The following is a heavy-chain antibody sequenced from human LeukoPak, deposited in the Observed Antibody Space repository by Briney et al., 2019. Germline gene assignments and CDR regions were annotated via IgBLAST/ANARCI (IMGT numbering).Heavy chain of an antibody. V-gene: IGHV3-20*04. CDR1: GFSFKDYG. D-gene: IGHD2-2*01. Sequence: GGSLRLSCEASGFSFKDYGMNWVRQVPGKGLEWVSGINWNGGSAGYADSVRGRFTISKDSAKNSLYLQMDSLRVEDTALYYCARGACSSRSCPYFYYMDVWGSGTTVTVSS. CDR3: ARGACSSRSCPYFYYMDV. CDR2: INWNGGSA. J-gene: IGHJ6*03.